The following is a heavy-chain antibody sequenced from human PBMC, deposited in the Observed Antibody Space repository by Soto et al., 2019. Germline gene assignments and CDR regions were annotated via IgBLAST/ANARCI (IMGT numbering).Heavy chain of an antibody. V-gene: IGHV4-34*01. CDR3: ARDSSGRHDY. CDR2: IDHGEST. J-gene: IGHJ4*02. CDR1: GGSFSGYY. D-gene: IGHD3-22*01. Sequence: SETLSLTCAVYGGSFSGYYWSWIRQPPGKGLESIGYIDHGESTDYNPSLKSRVTISADGSKNQFSLKLSSVTAADTAVYFCARDSSGRHDYWGQGTPVTVSS.